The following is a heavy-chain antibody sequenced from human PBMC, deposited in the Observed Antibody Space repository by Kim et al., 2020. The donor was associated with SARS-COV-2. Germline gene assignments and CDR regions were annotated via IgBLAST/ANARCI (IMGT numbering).Heavy chain of an antibody. CDR1: GFTFSSYG. V-gene: IGHV3-30*18. Sequence: GGSLRLSCAASGFTFSSYGMHWVRQAPGKGLEWVAVISYDGSNKYYADSVKGRFTISRDNSKNTLYLQMNSLRAEDTAVYYCAKPPAGDNGGGFDYWGQGTLVTVSS. D-gene: IGHD2-21*02. CDR2: ISYDGSNK. J-gene: IGHJ4*02. CDR3: AKPPAGDNGGGFDY.